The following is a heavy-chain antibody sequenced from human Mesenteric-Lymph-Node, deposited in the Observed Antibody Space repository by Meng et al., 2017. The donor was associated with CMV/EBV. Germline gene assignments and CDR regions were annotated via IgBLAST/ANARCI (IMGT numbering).Heavy chain of an antibody. Sequence: ESGPGLLQPSETLSLTCTVSGGSFSSYPWSWIRQPPGKGLEGVGYMSYSGSTNYNPSLKSRITMSLDTSKNQFSLELSSVTAADTAVYYCGRDNWGSIDYWGQGTLVTVSS. D-gene: IGHD7-27*01. CDR1: GGSFSSYP. J-gene: IGHJ4*02. CDR3: GRDNWGSIDY. V-gene: IGHV4-59*13. CDR2: MSYSGST.